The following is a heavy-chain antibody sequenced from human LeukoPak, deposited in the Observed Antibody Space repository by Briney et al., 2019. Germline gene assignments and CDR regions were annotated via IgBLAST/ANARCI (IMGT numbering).Heavy chain of an antibody. Sequence: GIIPIFGTANYAQKFQGRVTITADESTSTAYMELSSLRSEDTAVYYCARDSWAHYYYYMDVWGKGTTVTVSS. D-gene: IGHD3-16*01. J-gene: IGHJ6*03. CDR3: ARDSWAHYYYYMDV. CDR2: IIPIFGTA. V-gene: IGHV1-69*01.